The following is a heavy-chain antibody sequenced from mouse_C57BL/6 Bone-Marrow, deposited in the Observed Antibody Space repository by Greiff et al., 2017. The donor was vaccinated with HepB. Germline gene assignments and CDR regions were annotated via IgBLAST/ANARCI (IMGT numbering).Heavy chain of an antibody. CDR2: ISNGGGST. Sequence: EVHLVESGGGLVQPGGSLKLSCAASGFTFSDYYMYWVRQTPEKRLEWVAYISNGGGSTYYPDTVKGRFPISRDTAKNTLYLQMSRLKSEDTAMYYCARRGDYDPPFAYWGQGTLVTVSA. CDR1: GFTFSDYY. D-gene: IGHD2-4*01. V-gene: IGHV5-12*01. J-gene: IGHJ3*01. CDR3: ARRGDYDPPFAY.